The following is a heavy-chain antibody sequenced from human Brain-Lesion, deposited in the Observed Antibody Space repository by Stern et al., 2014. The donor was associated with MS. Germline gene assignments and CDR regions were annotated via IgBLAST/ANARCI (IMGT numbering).Heavy chain of an antibody. D-gene: IGHD3-3*01. CDR2: INPKTGGT. CDR1: GYIFTGYY. V-gene: IGHV1-2*02. CDR3: ARDQRGITIFGVVTDYYYLGMDV. Sequence: QVQLVQSGAKVKKPGASVKVSCKTSGYIFTGYYIHWVRQAPGQGLEWMAWINPKTGGTKYAQKFQGRVTMSRDTSISTAYVELSSLTSDDTAVYYCARDQRGITIFGVVTDYYYLGMDVWGQGTTVTVSS. J-gene: IGHJ6*02.